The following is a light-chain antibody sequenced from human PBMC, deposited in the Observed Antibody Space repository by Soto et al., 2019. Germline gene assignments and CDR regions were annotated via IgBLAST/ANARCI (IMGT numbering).Light chain of an antibody. CDR1: QTISRW. CDR2: DAS. J-gene: IGKJ5*01. Sequence: DIQLTQTPSTLSASVGDEVTITCRASQTISRWLAWYQQKPRRAPKLLIYDASTLESGVPSRFSGSGSEPEFTLTISRLQPDDFATYFCHSRAFGQGTRLEIK. V-gene: IGKV1-5*01. CDR3: HSRA.